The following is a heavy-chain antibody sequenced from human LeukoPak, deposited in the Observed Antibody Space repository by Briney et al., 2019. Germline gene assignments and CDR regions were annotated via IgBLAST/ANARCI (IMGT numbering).Heavy chain of an antibody. D-gene: IGHD3-22*01. Sequence: GGSLRLSCAASGFTFDYYWMHWVRQAPGKGLMWVSRINTDGSNTHYADSMKGRFTISRDNAKNTLYLQMNGLRVEDTAVYYCVVWGEDRSGHRFDFWGQGTLVTVSS. CDR1: GFTFDYYW. CDR2: INTDGSNT. J-gene: IGHJ4*02. V-gene: IGHV3-74*01. CDR3: VVWGEDRSGHRFDF.